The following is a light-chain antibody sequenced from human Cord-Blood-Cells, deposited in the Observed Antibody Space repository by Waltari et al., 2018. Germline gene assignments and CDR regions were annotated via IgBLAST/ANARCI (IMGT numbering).Light chain of an antibody. CDR1: QSVLYSSNNKNY. CDR3: QQYYSTPYT. V-gene: IGKV4-1*01. Sequence: DIVMTQSPDSLAVSLGERATINCKSSQSVLYSSNNKNYLAWYQQKPGQQPKLRIDWASTRESGVPGRFSGSGSGTDFTLTISSLQAEDVAVYYCQQYYSTPYTFGQGTKLEIK. J-gene: IGKJ2*01. CDR2: WAS.